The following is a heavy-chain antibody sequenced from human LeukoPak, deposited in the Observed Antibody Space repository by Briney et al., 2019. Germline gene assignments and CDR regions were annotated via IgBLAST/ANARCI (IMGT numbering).Heavy chain of an antibody. CDR3: AKDRYSYAFEYSDS. D-gene: IGHD5-18*01. J-gene: IGHJ4*02. V-gene: IGHV3-30*18. CDR2: ISYDGRNK. Sequence: GGSLRLSCAASGFTFNNYGMHWVRQAPGKGLEWVAVISYDGRNKHYPDSVKGRFTISRDISTDTLWLQMDSLRTEDTAVYYCAKDRYSYAFEYSDSWGQGTLVTVSS. CDR1: GFTFNNYG.